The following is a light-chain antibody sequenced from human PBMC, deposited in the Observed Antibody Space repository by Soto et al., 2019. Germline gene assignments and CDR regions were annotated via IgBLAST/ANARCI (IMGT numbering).Light chain of an antibody. CDR1: SSDVGGYNY. V-gene: IGLV2-14*01. Sequence: QSALTQPASVSGSPGQSITISCTGTSSDVGGYNYVSWFQQHPGKAPKLMIYVVSNRPSGISNRFSGSKSGNTASLTSSGLQAEDEADYYCSSYTTSSSWVFGGGTKVTVL. CDR2: VVS. CDR3: SSYTTSSSWV. J-gene: IGLJ3*02.